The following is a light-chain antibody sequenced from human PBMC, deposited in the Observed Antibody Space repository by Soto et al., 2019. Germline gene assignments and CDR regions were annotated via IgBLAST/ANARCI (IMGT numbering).Light chain of an antibody. CDR3: HQYYSTPWT. CDR2: WAS. V-gene: IGKV4-1*01. J-gene: IGKJ1*01. CDR1: QSVLSSSNNKNY. Sequence: DIVMTQSPDSLTVSLGERATINCKSSQSVLSSSNNKNYLAWYQQKPGQPPKLLIYWASTRESGVPDRFSGRGSGTDFSLTISSLQAEDVAAYYCHQYYSTPWTFGQGTKVEIK.